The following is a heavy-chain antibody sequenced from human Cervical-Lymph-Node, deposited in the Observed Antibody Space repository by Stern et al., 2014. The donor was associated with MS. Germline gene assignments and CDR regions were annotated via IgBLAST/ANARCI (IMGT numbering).Heavy chain of an antibody. CDR3: AREGGIAVAADY. D-gene: IGHD6-19*01. V-gene: IGHV4-31*03. CDR2: IYYSGST. CDR1: GGSIRSGGYY. Sequence: QVQLQESGPGLVKPSQTLSLTCTVSGGSIRSGGYYWSWIRQHPGKGLEWIGYIYYSGSTYYNPSLKSRVTISVDTSKNQFSLNLSSVTAADTAVYYCAREGGIAVAADYWGQGTLVTVSS. J-gene: IGHJ4*02.